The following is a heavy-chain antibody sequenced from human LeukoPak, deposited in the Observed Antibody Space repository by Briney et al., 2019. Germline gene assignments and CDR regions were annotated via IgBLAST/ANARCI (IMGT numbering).Heavy chain of an antibody. Sequence: GGSLRLSCAASGFTVSSNYMSWVRQAPGKGLEWVSVIYSGGSTYYADSVKGRFTISRDNSKNTLYLQMNSLRAEDTAVYYCARATGFGFYYMDVWGKGTTVTISS. V-gene: IGHV3-66*01. D-gene: IGHD3-9*01. J-gene: IGHJ6*03. CDR2: IYSGGST. CDR3: ARATGFGFYYMDV. CDR1: GFTVSSNY.